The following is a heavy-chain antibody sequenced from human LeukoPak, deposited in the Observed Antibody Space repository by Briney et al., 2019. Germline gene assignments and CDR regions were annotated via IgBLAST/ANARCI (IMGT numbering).Heavy chain of an antibody. J-gene: IGHJ5*02. CDR3: ARDHSHSTGWRGQLRIDP. CDR1: GGSFSGYY. Sequence: SETLSLTCAVYGGSFSGYYWSWIRQPPGKGLEWIGEINHSGRTNYNPSLKSRVTMSVDTSKNQFSLVLSPVTAADTAVYYCARDHSHSTGWRGQLRIDPWGPGTLVTDSS. D-gene: IGHD6-19*01. V-gene: IGHV4-34*01. CDR2: INHSGRT.